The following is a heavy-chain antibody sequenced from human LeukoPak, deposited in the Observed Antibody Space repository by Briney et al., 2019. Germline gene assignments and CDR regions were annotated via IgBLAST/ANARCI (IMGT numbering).Heavy chain of an antibody. Sequence: ASVKVSCKASGGTFSSYAISWVRPAPGQGLEWMGGIIPIFGTANYAQKFQGRVTITADESTSTAYMELSSLRSEDTAVYYCARVALGRRWLQTSYYYGMDVWGQGTTVTVSS. V-gene: IGHV1-69*13. CDR3: ARVALGRRWLQTSYYYGMDV. CDR1: GGTFSSYA. CDR2: IIPIFGTA. D-gene: IGHD5-24*01. J-gene: IGHJ6*02.